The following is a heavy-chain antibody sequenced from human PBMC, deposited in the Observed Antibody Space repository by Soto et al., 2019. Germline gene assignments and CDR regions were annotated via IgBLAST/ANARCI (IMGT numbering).Heavy chain of an antibody. CDR1: GYTFTSYA. CDR3: ARLTTDYGDYFIGN. Sequence: QVQLVQSGSELKKPGASVKVSCKASGYTFTSYAMNWVRQAPGQGLEWMGGINTNTGNPTYAQGFTGRFVFSLDTSVSTAYLQICSLKAEDTAVYYCARLTTDYGDYFIGNWGQGTLVTVSS. D-gene: IGHD4-17*01. CDR2: INTNTGNP. V-gene: IGHV7-4-1*01. J-gene: IGHJ4*02.